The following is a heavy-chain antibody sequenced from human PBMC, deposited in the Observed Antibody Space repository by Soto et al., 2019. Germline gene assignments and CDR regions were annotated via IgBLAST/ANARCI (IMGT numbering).Heavy chain of an antibody. D-gene: IGHD2-2*01. J-gene: IGHJ6*02. Sequence: PSETLSLTCAVYGGSFSGYYWSWIRQPPGKGLEWIGEINHSGSTNYNPSLKSRVTISVDTSKNQFSLKLSSVTAADTAVYYCARGRLVEGGIVVVPAAPGGHYYYGMDVWGQGTTVT. CDR1: GGSFSGYY. V-gene: IGHV4-34*01. CDR2: INHSGST. CDR3: ARGRLVEGGIVVVPAAPGGHYYYGMDV.